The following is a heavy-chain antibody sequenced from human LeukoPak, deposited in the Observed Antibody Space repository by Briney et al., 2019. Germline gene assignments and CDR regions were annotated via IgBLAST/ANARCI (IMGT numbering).Heavy chain of an antibody. Sequence: NASETLSLTCTVSGGSISSYYWSWIRQPPGKGLEWIGYIYYSGSTNYNPSLKSRVTISVDTSKNQFSLKLSSVTAADTAVYYCARSKDILTGNCFDYWGQGTLVTVSS. J-gene: IGHJ4*02. CDR1: GGSISSYY. CDR2: IYYSGST. D-gene: IGHD3-9*01. CDR3: ARSKDILTGNCFDY. V-gene: IGHV4-59*01.